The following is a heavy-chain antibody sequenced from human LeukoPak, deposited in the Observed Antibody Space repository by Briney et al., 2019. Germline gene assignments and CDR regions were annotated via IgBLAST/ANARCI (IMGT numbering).Heavy chain of an antibody. V-gene: IGHV1-18*01. J-gene: IGHJ6*03. D-gene: IGHD3-10*01. Sequence: ASVKVSCKASGYTFTSYGISWVRQAPGQGLEWMGWISGYNGNTNYAQKLQGRVYMTTDISTSTAYMELRSLRSEDTAVYYCARMSSTYYYGSGSYYNDHYMDVWGKGTTVTVSS. CDR3: ARMSSTYYYGSGSYYNDHYMDV. CDR1: GYTFTSYG. CDR2: ISGYNGNT.